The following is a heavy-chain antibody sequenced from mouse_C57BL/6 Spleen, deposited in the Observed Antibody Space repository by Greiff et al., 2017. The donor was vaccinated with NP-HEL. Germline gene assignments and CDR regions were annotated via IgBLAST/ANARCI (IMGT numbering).Heavy chain of an antibody. J-gene: IGHJ1*03. V-gene: IGHV5-17*01. D-gene: IGHD4-1*01. Sequence: EVMLVESGGGLVKPGGSLKLSCAASGFTFSDYGMHWVRQAPEKGLEWVAYISGGSSTIYYADTVKGRFTISRDNAKNTLFLQMTSLRSEDTAMYYCARPGTGWYFDVWGTGTTVTVSS. CDR2: ISGGSSTI. CDR3: ARPGTGWYFDV. CDR1: GFTFSDYG.